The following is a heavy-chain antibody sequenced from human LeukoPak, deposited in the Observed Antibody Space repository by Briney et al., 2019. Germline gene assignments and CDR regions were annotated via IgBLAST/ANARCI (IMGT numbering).Heavy chain of an antibody. V-gene: IGHV3-74*01. Sequence: GGSLRLSCAASGFTFDYYWMHWVRQAPGKGLMWVSRINTDGSNTHYADSVKGRFTISRDNSKNTLYLQMNSLRAEDTAVYYCARSYCSGGSCYQYFDYWGQGTLVTVSS. CDR2: INTDGSNT. J-gene: IGHJ4*02. D-gene: IGHD2-15*01. CDR1: GFTFDYYW. CDR3: ARSYCSGGSCYQYFDY.